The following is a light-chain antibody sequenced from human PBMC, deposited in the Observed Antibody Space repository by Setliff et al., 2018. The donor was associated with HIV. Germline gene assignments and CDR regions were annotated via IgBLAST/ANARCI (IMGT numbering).Light chain of an antibody. Sequence: QSALAQPASVSGSPGQSITISCTGTSNDIGNYNYVSWYQQRPGKAPKLIVSEVFNRPSGVSNRFSGSKSGNVASLTISGLQAEDEADYYCCSNTGSNTFVFGTGTKVTVL. CDR3: CSNTGSNTFV. J-gene: IGLJ1*01. CDR1: SNDIGNYNY. V-gene: IGLV2-14*01. CDR2: EVF.